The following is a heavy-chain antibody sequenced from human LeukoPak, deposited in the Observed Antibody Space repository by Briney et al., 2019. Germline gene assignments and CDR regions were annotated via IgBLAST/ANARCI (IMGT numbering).Heavy chain of an antibody. CDR3: ARDDWDSYYYGMDV. D-gene: IGHD2-21*01. Sequence: VASVKVSCKASGYTFTGYYMHWVRQAPGQGLEWMGWINPNSGGTNYAQKFQGWFTMTRDTSISTAYMELRRLRSDDTAVYYCARDDWDSYYYGMDVWGQGTTVTVSS. CDR2: INPNSGGT. CDR1: GYTFTGYY. J-gene: IGHJ6*02. V-gene: IGHV1-2*04.